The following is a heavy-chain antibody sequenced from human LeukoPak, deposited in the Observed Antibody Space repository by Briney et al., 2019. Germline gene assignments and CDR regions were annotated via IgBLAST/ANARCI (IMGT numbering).Heavy chain of an antibody. J-gene: IGHJ4*02. CDR1: GFTFSSYA. D-gene: IGHD1-26*01. CDR2: ISDSGGHST. V-gene: IGHV3-23*01. CDR3: AKWGPSGSCED. Sequence: GGSLRLSCAASGFTFSSYAMSWVRQAPGKGLEWVSAISDSGGHSTYYADSVKGRFTISRDNSKNTLYLQMNSLRAEDTAVYYCAKWGPSGSCEDWGQGTLVTVSS.